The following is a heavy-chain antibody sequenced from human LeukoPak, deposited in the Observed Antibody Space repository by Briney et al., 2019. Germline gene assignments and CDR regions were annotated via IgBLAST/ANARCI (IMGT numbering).Heavy chain of an antibody. Sequence: SETLSLTRAVSGYSISSGYYWGWIRQPPGKGLEWIGSIYHSGSTYYNPSLKSRVTISVDTSKNQFSLKLSSVTAADTAVYYCARMGYYYYMDVWGKGTTVTVSS. CDR3: ARMGYYYYMDV. CDR2: IYHSGST. V-gene: IGHV4-38-2*01. J-gene: IGHJ6*03. CDR1: GYSISSGYY.